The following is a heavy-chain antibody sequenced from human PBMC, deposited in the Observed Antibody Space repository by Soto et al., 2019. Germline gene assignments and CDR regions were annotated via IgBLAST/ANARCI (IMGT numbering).Heavy chain of an antibody. CDR3: VRDEGYFHY. CDR2: IKEDGAEQ. V-gene: IGHV3-7*01. CDR1: GFTFRTYF. Sequence: GGSLRLSCTASGFTFRTYFMSWVRLAPGKGPEWVADIKEDGAEQHYVDSVKGRFTISRDNTKNSVHLQMNSLTVEDTAVYYCVRDEGYFHYWGLGSLVTVSS. J-gene: IGHJ4*02.